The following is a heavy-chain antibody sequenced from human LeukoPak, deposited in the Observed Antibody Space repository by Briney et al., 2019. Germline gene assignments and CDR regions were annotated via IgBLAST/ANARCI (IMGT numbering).Heavy chain of an antibody. V-gene: IGHV3-30*19. Sequence: GGSLRLSCAASGFTFSSYGMHWVRQAPGKGLEWVAVISYDGSNKYYADSVKGRFTISRDNSKNTLYLQMNSLRAEDTAVYYCARGDCSGGSCYGAYWGQGTLVTVSS. CDR2: ISYDGSNK. CDR3: ARGDCSGGSCYGAY. CDR1: GFTFSSYG. J-gene: IGHJ4*02. D-gene: IGHD2-15*01.